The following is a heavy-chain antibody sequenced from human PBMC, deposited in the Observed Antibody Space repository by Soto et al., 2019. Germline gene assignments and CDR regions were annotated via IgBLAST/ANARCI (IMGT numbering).Heavy chain of an antibody. CDR3: ARGWFGPDV. CDR1: GFTFSGRS. D-gene: IGHD3-10*01. CDR2: IDNAGTDS. Sequence: GGSLRLSCAASGFTFSGRSMHWVRQAPGKGLVWVSGIDNAGTDSTYTDSVKGRFTSSRDNAKNTLYLQMNSLRVEDTAVYYCARGWFGPDVWGKGTTVTVSS. V-gene: IGHV3-74*01. J-gene: IGHJ6*04.